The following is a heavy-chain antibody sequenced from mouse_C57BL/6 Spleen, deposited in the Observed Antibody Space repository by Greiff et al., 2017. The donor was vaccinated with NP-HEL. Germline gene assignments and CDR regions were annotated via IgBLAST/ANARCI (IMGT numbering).Heavy chain of an antibody. Sequence: VQLQQSGAELARPGASVKLSCKASGYTFTSYGISWVKQRTGQGLEWIGEIYPRSGNTYYNEKFKGKATLTADKSSSTAYMELRSLTSEDSAVYFCARGQGIITTVVDDYGGQGTTLTVSS. CDR1: GYTFTSYG. V-gene: IGHV1-81*01. J-gene: IGHJ2*01. CDR3: ARGQGIITTVVDDY. D-gene: IGHD1-1*01. CDR2: IYPRSGNT.